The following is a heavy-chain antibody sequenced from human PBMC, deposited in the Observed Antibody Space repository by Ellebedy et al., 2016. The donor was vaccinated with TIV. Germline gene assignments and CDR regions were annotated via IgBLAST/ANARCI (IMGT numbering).Heavy chain of an antibody. Sequence: SETLSLTXVVSGAYISSTNWWSWVRQPPGRGLECLGQIYHTGSTTYNPSLRSRVTISVDKSKNQFSLILSSVTAADMAVYYCARVGASDGNPLDSWGQGTLVTVSS. CDR2: IYHTGST. CDR3: ARVGASDGNPLDS. D-gene: IGHD5-24*01. V-gene: IGHV4-4*02. J-gene: IGHJ4*02. CDR1: GAYISSTNW.